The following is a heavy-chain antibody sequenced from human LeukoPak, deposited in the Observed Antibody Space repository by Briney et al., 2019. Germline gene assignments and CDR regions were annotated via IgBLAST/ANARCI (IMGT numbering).Heavy chain of an antibody. D-gene: IGHD3-9*01. J-gene: IGHJ3*02. Sequence: SETLSLTCAVYGGSFSGYYWSWIRQPPGKGLEWIGEINHSGSTNYNPSLKSRVTISVDTSKNQFSLKLSSVTAADTAVYYCARPKTIGIDAFDIWGQGTMVTVSS. CDR1: GGSFSGYY. CDR3: ARPKTIGIDAFDI. CDR2: INHSGST. V-gene: IGHV4-34*01.